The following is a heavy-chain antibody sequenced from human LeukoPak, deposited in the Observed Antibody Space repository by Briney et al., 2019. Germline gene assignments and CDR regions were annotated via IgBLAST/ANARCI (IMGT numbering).Heavy chain of an antibody. CDR1: DDSITMYY. CDR2: IYYSGST. D-gene: IGHD6-13*01. CDR3: ARHASSRGSSSWSPDFDY. V-gene: IGHV4-59*01. J-gene: IGHJ4*02. Sequence: ASETLSLTCSVSDDSITMYYWGWIRQPPGKGLEWTGYIYYSGSTNYNPSLKSRVTISVDTSKNQFSLKLSSVTAADTAVYYCARHASSRGSSSWSPDFDYWGQGTLVTVSS.